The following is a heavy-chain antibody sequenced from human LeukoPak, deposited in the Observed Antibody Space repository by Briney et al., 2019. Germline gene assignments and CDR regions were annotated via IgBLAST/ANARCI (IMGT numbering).Heavy chain of an antibody. CDR3: ATRGNHYYDSSGYYYGDY. CDR1: GYTLTELS. J-gene: IGHJ4*02. V-gene: IGHV1-24*01. D-gene: IGHD3-22*01. CDR2: FDPEDGET. Sequence: ASVKVSWKVSGYTLTELSMHWVRQAPGKGLEWMGGFDPEDGETIYAQKFQGRVTMTEDTSTDTAYMELSSLRSEDTAVYYCATRGNHYYDSSGYYYGDYWGQGTLVTVSS.